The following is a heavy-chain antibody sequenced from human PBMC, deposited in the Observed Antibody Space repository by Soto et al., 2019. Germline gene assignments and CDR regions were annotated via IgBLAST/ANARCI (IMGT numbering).Heavy chain of an antibody. Sequence: QVQLVESGGGVVQPGRSLRLSCAASGFTFSSYAMHWVRQAPGKGLEWVAVISYDGSNKYYADSVKGRVTISRDNSKNKLYLQMNSLRAEDTAVYYCARDFSHTLNDFGSGYYRYWGQGTLVTVSS. V-gene: IGHV3-30-3*01. CDR1: GFTFSSYA. J-gene: IGHJ4*02. CDR2: ISYDGSNK. CDR3: ARDFSHTLNDFGSGYYRY. D-gene: IGHD3-3*01.